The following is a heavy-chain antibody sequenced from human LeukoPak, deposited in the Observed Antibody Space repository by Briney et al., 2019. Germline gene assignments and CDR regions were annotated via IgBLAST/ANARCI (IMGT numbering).Heavy chain of an antibody. V-gene: IGHV1-24*01. D-gene: IGHD3-10*01. J-gene: IGHJ4*02. CDR1: GYTLTELS. Sequence: GASVKVSCKVSGYTLTELSMHWVRQAPGKGLEWMGGFDPEDGETIYAQKFQGRVTMTEDTSTDTAYMELSSLRFEDTAVYYCATPGGDGSGSYYVFDYWGQGTLVTVSS. CDR2: FDPEDGET. CDR3: ATPGGDGSGSYYVFDY.